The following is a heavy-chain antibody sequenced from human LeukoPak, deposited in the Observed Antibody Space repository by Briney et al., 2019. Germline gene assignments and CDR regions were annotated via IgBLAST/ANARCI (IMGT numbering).Heavy chain of an antibody. V-gene: IGHV4-59*08. Sequence: SETLSLTCTVSGDSISSYHWTWIRQPPGRGLEWIGYVYYSGSTNYNPSLKNRVAISLDTSNNQFSLKLSSVTAADTAIYYCATYTRLCSGGTCYSIDYWCQGTLVTVSS. D-gene: IGHD2-15*01. CDR2: VYYSGST. J-gene: IGHJ4*02. CDR3: ATYTRLCSGGTCYSIDY. CDR1: GDSISSYH.